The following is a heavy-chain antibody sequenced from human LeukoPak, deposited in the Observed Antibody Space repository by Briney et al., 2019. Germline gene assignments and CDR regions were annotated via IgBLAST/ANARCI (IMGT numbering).Heavy chain of an antibody. D-gene: IGHD2-21*02. Sequence: GGSLRLSCAAAGFTFSSYAMHWVRQAPGKGLEWVAVISYDGSNKYYADSVKGRFTISRDNSKNTLYLQMNSLRAEDTAVYYCAKVPLVTAFKYFDYWGQGTLVTVSS. CDR1: GFTFSSYA. CDR3: AKVPLVTAFKYFDY. V-gene: IGHV3-30*04. CDR2: ISYDGSNK. J-gene: IGHJ4*02.